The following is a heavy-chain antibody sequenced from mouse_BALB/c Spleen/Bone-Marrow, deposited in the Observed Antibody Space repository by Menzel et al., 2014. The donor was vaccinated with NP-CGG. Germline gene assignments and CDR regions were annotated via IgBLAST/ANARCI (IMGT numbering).Heavy chain of an antibody. Sequence: AQLTESGAELVKPWASVKLSCTASGFNINDTYMHWVKQRPEQGLEWIGRIDPANGNTKYDPKFQGKATITADTSSNTAYLQLSSLTSEDTAVYYCARWEYYAMDYWGQGTSVTVSS. V-gene: IGHV14-3*02. CDR3: ARWEYYAMDY. CDR1: GFNINDTY. J-gene: IGHJ4*01. D-gene: IGHD4-1*01. CDR2: IDPANGNT.